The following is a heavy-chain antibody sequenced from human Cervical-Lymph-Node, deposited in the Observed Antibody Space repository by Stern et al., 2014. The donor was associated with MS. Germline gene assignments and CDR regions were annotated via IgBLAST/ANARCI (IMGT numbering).Heavy chain of an antibody. J-gene: IGHJ4*02. D-gene: IGHD3-16*01. V-gene: IGHV4-31*03. Sequence: QLQLQESGPGLVKPSQTLSLTCTVSGASISSVGYYWSWIRQHPGKGLEWIGYISYIGSTYYIPSLQSRVSISVDTSENQFSLNLSSVTAADTALYYCARSDRLWGSFDYWGQGTLVTVSS. CDR2: ISYIGST. CDR3: ARSDRLWGSFDY. CDR1: GASISSVGYY.